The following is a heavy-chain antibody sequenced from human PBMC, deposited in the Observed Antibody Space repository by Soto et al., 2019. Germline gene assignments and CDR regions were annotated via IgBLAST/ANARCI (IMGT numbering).Heavy chain of an antibody. CDR3: ARHGAIMRGFSYYYGMDV. CDR2: IYPGDSDT. Sequence: GESLKISCKGSGYSFTSYWIGWVRQMPGKGLEWMGIIYPGDSDTRYSPSFQGQVTLSADKSISTAYLQWSSLKASDTAMYYCARHGAIMRGFSYYYGMDVWGQGTTVTVSS. J-gene: IGHJ6*02. CDR1: GYSFTSYW. V-gene: IGHV5-51*01. D-gene: IGHD1-26*01.